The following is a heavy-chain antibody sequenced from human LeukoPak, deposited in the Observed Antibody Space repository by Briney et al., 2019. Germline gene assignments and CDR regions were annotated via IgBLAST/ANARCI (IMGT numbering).Heavy chain of an antibody. V-gene: IGHV4-30-2*01. Sequence: SQTLSLTCAVSGGSISSGGYSWSWIRQPPGKGLEWIGYIYHSGSTYYNPSLKSRVTISVDRSKNQFSLKLSSVTAADTAVYYCAREVKGKPYYFDYWGQGTLVTVSS. J-gene: IGHJ4*02. CDR2: IYHSGST. D-gene: IGHD3-10*01. CDR1: GGSISSGGYS. CDR3: AREVKGKPYYFDY.